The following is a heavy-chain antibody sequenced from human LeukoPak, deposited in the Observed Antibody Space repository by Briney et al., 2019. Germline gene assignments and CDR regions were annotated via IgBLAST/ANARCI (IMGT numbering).Heavy chain of an antibody. CDR2: ISSNGGST. J-gene: IGHJ4*02. D-gene: IGHD3-9*01. CDR3: ARASGLYYDILTGYAPHYFDY. V-gene: IGHV3-64*01. CDR1: GFTFSSYA. Sequence: GGSLRLSCAASGFTFSSYAMHWVLQAPGKGLEYVSAISSNGGSTYYANSVKGRFTISRDNSKNTLYLQMGSLRAEDMAVYYCARASGLYYDILTGYAPHYFDYWGQGTLVTVSS.